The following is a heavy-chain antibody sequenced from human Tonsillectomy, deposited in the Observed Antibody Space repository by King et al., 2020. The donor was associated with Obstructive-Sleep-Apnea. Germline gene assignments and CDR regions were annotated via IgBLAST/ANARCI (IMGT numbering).Heavy chain of an antibody. CDR3: ARVWPAAIYNDWYFDP. J-gene: IGHJ2*01. V-gene: IGHV4-31*03. CDR2: IYYSGST. Sequence: VQLQESGPGLVKPSQTLSLTCTVSGGSISSGGYYWSWIRQHPGKGLEWIGYIYYSGSTYYNPSLESRVTTLVDRFQNQFSLKLSSVTAADTAVYYCARVWPAAIYNDWYFDPWAVAPWSLSPQ. D-gene: IGHD2-2*01. CDR1: GGSISSGGYY.